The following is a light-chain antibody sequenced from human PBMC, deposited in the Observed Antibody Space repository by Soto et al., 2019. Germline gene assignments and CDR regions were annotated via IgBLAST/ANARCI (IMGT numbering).Light chain of an antibody. CDR1: SSDVGGYNY. Sequence: QSVLTQPRSGSGSPGQSVTISCSGTSSDVGGYNYVSWYQQHPGKAPKLMIYDVSKRPSGVPDRFSGSKSGNTASLTISGLQAEDDADYYCCSYAGRYTYVFGTGSKLTVL. CDR2: DVS. J-gene: IGLJ1*01. CDR3: CSYAGRYTYV. V-gene: IGLV2-11*01.